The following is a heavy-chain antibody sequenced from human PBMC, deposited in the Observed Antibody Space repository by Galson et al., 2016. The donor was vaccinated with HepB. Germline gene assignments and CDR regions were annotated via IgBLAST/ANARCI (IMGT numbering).Heavy chain of an antibody. CDR3: ARRGIAPIAPFDD. V-gene: IGHV4-59*01. J-gene: IGHJ4*02. CDR2: VYYNGRT. Sequence: SETLSLTCTVSGDSLSPYYWAWIRQSPGKGLEYIGYVYYNGRTDYNPSLNGRVTISKEASKSQISLTLTSVTAADTAVYYCARRGIAPIAPFDDWGQGALVTVSS. D-gene: IGHD2-21*01. CDR1: GDSLSPYY.